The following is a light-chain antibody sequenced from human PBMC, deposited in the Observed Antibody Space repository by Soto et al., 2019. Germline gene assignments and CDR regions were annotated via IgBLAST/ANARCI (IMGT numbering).Light chain of an antibody. Sequence: QSVLTQPPSASGTPGQRVTISCSGSSSNIGSNYVYWYQQLPGTAPKLLVFDDNQRPSGVPDRFSDSKSGTSASLAISGLRSEDEADYYCAAWDGSLRGRVFGGGTKLTVL. CDR2: DDN. J-gene: IGLJ2*01. V-gene: IGLV1-47*02. CDR3: AAWDGSLRGRV. CDR1: SSNIGSNY.